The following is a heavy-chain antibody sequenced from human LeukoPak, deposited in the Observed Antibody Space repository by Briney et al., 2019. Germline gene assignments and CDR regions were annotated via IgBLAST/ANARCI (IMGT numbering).Heavy chain of an antibody. CDR1: GFTFSSYS. J-gene: IGHJ4*02. CDR3: YPPY. D-gene: IGHD3-22*01. CDR2: ISSSSSTI. Sequence: GGSLRLSCAASGFTFSSYSMMWVRQAPGKGLEWVSYISSSSSTIYYADSVKGRFTISRDNAKNSLYLQMNSLRAEDTADSSGYPPYWGQGTLVTVSS. V-gene: IGHV3-48*01.